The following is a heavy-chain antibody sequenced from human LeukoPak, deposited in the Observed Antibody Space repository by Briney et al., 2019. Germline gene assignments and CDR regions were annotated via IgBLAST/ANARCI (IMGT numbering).Heavy chain of an antibody. CDR2: INPSGDST. CDR1: RDTFISDY. CDR3: AREPYPTYSSCWYASVDP. Sequence: ASVKVSCKQSRDTFISDYRQLVGQAPGQGLEWMGIINPSGDSTRYAQKFQGRVTMTRDTSTSTVYLELSSLRSEDTAVYYCAREPYPTYSSCWYASVDPWGQGTLVTVSS. J-gene: IGHJ5*02. V-gene: IGHV1-46*01. D-gene: IGHD6-19*01.